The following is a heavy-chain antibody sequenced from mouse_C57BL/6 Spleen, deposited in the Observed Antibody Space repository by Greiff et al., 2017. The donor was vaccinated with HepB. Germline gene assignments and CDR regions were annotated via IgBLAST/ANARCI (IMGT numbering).Heavy chain of an antibody. Sequence: QVQLKESGAELVKPGASVKLSCKASGYTFTSYWMHWVKQRPGQGLEWIGMIHPNSGSTNYNEKFKSKATLTVDKSSSTAYMQLSSLTSEDSAVYYGARRGTAQAKAWFAYWGQGTLVTVSA. D-gene: IGHD3-2*02. V-gene: IGHV1-64*01. J-gene: IGHJ3*01. CDR3: ARRGTAQAKAWFAY. CDR1: GYTFTSYW. CDR2: IHPNSGST.